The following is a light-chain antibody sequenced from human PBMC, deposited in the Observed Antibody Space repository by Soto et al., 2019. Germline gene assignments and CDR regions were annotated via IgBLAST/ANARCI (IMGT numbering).Light chain of an antibody. CDR1: HHIDTF. V-gene: IGKV1-39*01. CDR3: QQSSTTPYT. CDR2: TAS. Sequence: EIQMTQSPLSLSASVGDRVTITCRASHHIDTFLVWYQVKPGKAPKLLIQTASSLHSGVPSRFSGGGFGTSFTLTISSLQPDDFATYYCQQSSTTPYTSGQGTKVDIK. J-gene: IGKJ2*01.